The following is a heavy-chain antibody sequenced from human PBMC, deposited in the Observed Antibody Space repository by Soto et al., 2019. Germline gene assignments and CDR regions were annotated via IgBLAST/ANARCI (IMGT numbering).Heavy chain of an antibody. CDR2: ISYDGSNK. CDR3: AKEGGLSGSYYISSSYYFDY. CDR1: GFSFSNYA. D-gene: IGHD1-26*01. V-gene: IGHV3-30-3*01. J-gene: IGHJ4*01. Sequence: GGSLRLSCAASGFSFSNYAMHWVRQAPGKGLEWVAAISYDGSNKYYADSVKGRFTISRDNSKNTLYLQMNSLRAEDTAVYYCAKEGGLSGSYYISSSYYFDYWGHGTLVTVSS.